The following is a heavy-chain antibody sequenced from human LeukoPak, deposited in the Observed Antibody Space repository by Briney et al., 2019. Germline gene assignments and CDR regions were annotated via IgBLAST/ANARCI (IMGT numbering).Heavy chain of an antibody. V-gene: IGHV3-21*01. D-gene: IGHD3-22*01. CDR3: ARGASEYYYDSSGSELGY. CDR1: GFTFSSYS. Sequence: GRSLRLSCATSGFTFSSYSMNWVRQAPGKGLEWVSFISSSSYIYYANSVKGRFTISRDNAKNSLYLQMNSLRAEDSAVYYCARGASEYYYDSSGSELGYWGQGTLVTVSS. CDR2: ISSSSYI. J-gene: IGHJ4*02.